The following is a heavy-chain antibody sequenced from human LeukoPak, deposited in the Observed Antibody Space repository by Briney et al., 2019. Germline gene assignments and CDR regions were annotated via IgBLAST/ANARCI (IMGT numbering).Heavy chain of an antibody. CDR2: INPNSGGT. CDR3: AREIAAQGGMDV. V-gene: IGHV1-2*02. D-gene: IGHD6-13*01. Sequence: ASVKVSCKASGYTFTGYYMHWVRQPPGQGLEWMGWINPNSGGTNYAQKFQGGVTMTRDTSISTAYMELSRLRSDDTAVYYCAREIAAQGGMDVWGQGATVTVSS. J-gene: IGHJ6*02. CDR1: GYTFTGYY.